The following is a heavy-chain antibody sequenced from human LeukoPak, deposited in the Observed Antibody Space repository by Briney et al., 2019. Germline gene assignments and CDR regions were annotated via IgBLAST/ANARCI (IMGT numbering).Heavy chain of an antibody. V-gene: IGHV3-21*01. CDR2: ISSRNSYI. CDR3: AREEYDDVWGSYSWFDP. J-gene: IGHJ5*02. CDR1: GFTFSSYS. Sequence: GGSLRLSCVGSGFTFSSYSVHWIRQAPGKGLEWVSSISSRNSYIYYADSMKGRFIVSRDNANNSLYLQMNNLTAEDTAVYYCAREEYDDVWGSYSWFDPWGRGTLVIVSS. D-gene: IGHD3-16*01.